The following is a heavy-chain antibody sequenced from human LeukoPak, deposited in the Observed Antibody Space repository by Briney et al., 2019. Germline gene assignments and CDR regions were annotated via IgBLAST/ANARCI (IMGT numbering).Heavy chain of an antibody. V-gene: IGHV4-4*02. CDR3: ARGTLYRGWSYYLDI. J-gene: IGHJ4*02. CDR2: ISHSGRT. CDR1: GRYIRSSHW. D-gene: IGHD6-19*01. Sequence: PSEPLSLTCAVAGRYIRSSHWWRWVRQPPGKGLEWIGEISHSGRTHYNPSLKSRVTISVDMSKNHFSLRLRSGTAADTAMYYCARGTLYRGWSYYLDIWGQGSQGTVSS.